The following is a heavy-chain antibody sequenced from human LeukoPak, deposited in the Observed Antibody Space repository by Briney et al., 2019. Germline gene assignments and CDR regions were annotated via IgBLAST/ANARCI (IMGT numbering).Heavy chain of an antibody. CDR3: VRGSFDSSGYYVFDF. CDR1: GGSISTNY. V-gene: IGHV4-4*07. Sequence: PSETLSLTCTVSGGSISTNYWGWIRQPAGKGLEWIGRIYNSGNTNYGPSLESRVTMSADTSKNQFSLKLSSVTAADTAVYYCVRGSFDSSGYYVFDFWGQGTLVTVSS. J-gene: IGHJ4*02. CDR2: IYNSGNT. D-gene: IGHD3-22*01.